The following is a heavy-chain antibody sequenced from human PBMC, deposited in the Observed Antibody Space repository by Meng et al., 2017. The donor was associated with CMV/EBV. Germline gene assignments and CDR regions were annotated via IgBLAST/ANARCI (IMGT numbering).Heavy chain of an antibody. Sequence: GESLKISCAASGFNFSAYWMIWVRQAPGKGLEWVANIKQHGSEKYYVDSVKGRFTISRDDAKNSLYLQMNSLRVEDTAVYYCAREIGTYYDFWSGYYSHYYGMDVWGQGTTVTVSS. D-gene: IGHD3-3*01. CDR2: IKQHGSEK. CDR3: AREIGTYYDFWSGYYSHYYGMDV. V-gene: IGHV3-7*01. CDR1: GFNFSAYW. J-gene: IGHJ6*02.